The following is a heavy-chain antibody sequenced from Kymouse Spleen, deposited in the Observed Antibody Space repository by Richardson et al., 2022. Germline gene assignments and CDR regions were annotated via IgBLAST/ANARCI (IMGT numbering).Heavy chain of an antibody. CDR2: IKQDGSEK. CDR1: GFTFSSYW. D-gene: IGHD3-10*01,IGHD6-6*01. V-gene: IGHV3-7*01. J-gene: IGHJ6*02. CDR3: ARDIAARPEWFGEFNYYYGMDV. Sequence: EVQLVESGGGLVQPGGSLRLSCAASGFTFSSYWMSWVRQAPGKGLEWVANIKQDGSEKYYVDSVKGRFTISRDNAKNSLYLQMNSLRAEDTAVYYCARDIAARPEWFGEFNYYYGMDVWGQGTTVTVSS.